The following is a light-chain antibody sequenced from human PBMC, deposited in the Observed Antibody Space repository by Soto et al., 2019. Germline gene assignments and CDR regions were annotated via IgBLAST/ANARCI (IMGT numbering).Light chain of an antibody. CDR2: DDA. J-gene: IGLJ1*01. CDR1: NIGGKS. CDR3: QVWDNDSDHYV. V-gene: IGLV3-21*02. Sequence: SYELTQPPSVSVAPGQTARITCGGDNIGGKSLHWYQQKPGQAPVLVVYDDADRPSGIPERFSGSNSGNTATLTISRVEAGDEAGYYCQVWDNDSDHYVFGTGTKVTVL.